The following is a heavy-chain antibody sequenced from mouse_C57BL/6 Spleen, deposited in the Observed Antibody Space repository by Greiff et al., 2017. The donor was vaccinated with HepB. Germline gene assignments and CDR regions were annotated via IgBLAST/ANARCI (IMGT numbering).Heavy chain of an antibody. CDR3: ARDRPSTMVTRNAMDY. CDR2: ISDGGSYT. CDR1: GFTFSSYA. Sequence: DVHLVESGGGLVKPGGSLKLSCAASGFTFSSYAMSWVRQTPEKRLEWVATISDGGSYTYYPDNVKGRFTISRDNAKNNLYLQMSHLKSEDTAMYYCARDRPSTMVTRNAMDYWGQGTSVTVSS. J-gene: IGHJ4*01. V-gene: IGHV5-4*01. D-gene: IGHD2-1*01.